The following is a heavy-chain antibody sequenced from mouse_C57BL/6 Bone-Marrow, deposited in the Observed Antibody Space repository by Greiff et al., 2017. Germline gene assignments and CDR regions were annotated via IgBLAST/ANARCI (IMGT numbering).Heavy chain of an antibody. V-gene: IGHV2-2*01. J-gene: IGHJ2*01. CDR1: GFSLTSYG. CDR3: SSSTRITTVYY. D-gene: IGHD2-4*01. CDR2: IWSGGST. Sequence: VQRVESGPGLVQPSQSLSITCTVSGFSLTSYGVHWVRQSPGKGLEWLGVIWSGGSTDYNAAFISRLSISKDNSKSQVFFKMNSLQSDDTAIYYCSSSTRITTVYYWGQGTTLTVSS.